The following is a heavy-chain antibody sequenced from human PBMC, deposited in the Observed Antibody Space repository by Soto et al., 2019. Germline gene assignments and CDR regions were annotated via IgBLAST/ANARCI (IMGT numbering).Heavy chain of an antibody. CDR1: GFTLRNYA. CDR2: ISWSGGTI. J-gene: IGHJ4*02. D-gene: IGHD4-4*01. V-gene: IGHV3-9*01. Sequence: EVQLVEPGGGLVQPGRSLRLSCAASGFTLRNYAMHWVRQATGKGLEWVSGISWSGGTIGYADSVKGRFTISRDNAKNSLYLEMNRLRAEDTPLYYCANDKLNSNYEYYFDHWGQGTLVTVSS. CDR3: ANDKLNSNYEYYFDH.